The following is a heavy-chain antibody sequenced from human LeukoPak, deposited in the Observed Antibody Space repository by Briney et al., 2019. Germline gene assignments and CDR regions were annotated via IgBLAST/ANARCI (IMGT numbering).Heavy chain of an antibody. D-gene: IGHD6-13*01. CDR1: GFTFSSYG. CDR2: IWYDGSNK. J-gene: IGHJ4*02. V-gene: IGHV3-33*01. Sequence: GGSLRLSCAASGFTFSSYGVEWVRQAPGKGLEWVAVIWYDGSNKYYADSVKGRFIISRDNPKNTAYLLMNSLRSEDTAVYYCARLGSSWSFDYWGQGALVTVSS. CDR3: ARLGSSWSFDY.